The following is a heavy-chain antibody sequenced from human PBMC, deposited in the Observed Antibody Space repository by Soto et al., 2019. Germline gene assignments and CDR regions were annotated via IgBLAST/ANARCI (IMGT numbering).Heavy chain of an antibody. CDR3: ARRAEYYYYYYMDV. Sequence: ASVKVSCKASGYTFTSYDINWVRQATGQGLEWMGWMNPNSGNTGYAQKFQGRVTMTRNTSISTAYMELSSLRSEDTAVYYCARRAEYYYYYYMDVWGKGTTVTVSS. CDR1: GYTFTSYD. J-gene: IGHJ6*03. CDR2: MNPNSGNT. V-gene: IGHV1-8*01.